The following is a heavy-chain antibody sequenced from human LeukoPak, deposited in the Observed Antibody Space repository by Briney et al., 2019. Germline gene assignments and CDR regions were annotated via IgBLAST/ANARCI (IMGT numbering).Heavy chain of an antibody. V-gene: IGHV3-30*02. CDR1: GFTFSSYG. CDR2: IRYDGSNK. J-gene: IGHJ6*03. CDR3: AKASNYYGSGSSRYYYYYMDV. Sequence: PGGSLRLSCVVSGFTFSSYGMHWVRQAPGKGLEWVAFIRYDGSNKYYADSVKGRFTISRDNSKNTLYLQMNSLRAEDTAVYYCAKASNYYGSGSSRYYYYYMDVWGKGTTVTVSS. D-gene: IGHD3-10*01.